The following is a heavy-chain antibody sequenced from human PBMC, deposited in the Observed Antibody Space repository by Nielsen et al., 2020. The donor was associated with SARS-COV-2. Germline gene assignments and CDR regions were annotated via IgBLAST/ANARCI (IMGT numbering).Heavy chain of an antibody. Sequence: SLKISYAASGFTFDDYAMHWVRQAPGKGLEWVSGISWNSGSIGYADSVKGRFTISRDNAKNSLYLQMNSLRAEDTALYYCAKDVLRIAAAGFDYWGQGTLVTVSS. D-gene: IGHD6-13*01. V-gene: IGHV3-9*01. CDR1: GFTFDDYA. CDR3: AKDVLRIAAAGFDY. J-gene: IGHJ4*02. CDR2: ISWNSGSI.